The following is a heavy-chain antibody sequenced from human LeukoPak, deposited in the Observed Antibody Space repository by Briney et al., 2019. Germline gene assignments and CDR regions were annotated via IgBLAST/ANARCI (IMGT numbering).Heavy chain of an antibody. V-gene: IGHV4-39*01. CDR3: VRQNADYYDYYMDV. J-gene: IGHJ6*03. CDR2: FYYSGTT. D-gene: IGHD1-1*01. Sequence: PSETLCLTCAVFGDSIGSSRSYWGWIRQPPGKGLEWIASFYYSGTTFDNPSLESRVTMSVDMSKHQFSLRLASVTAADTAVYYCVRQNADYYDYYMDVWGKGTTVTVSS. CDR1: GDSIGSSRSY.